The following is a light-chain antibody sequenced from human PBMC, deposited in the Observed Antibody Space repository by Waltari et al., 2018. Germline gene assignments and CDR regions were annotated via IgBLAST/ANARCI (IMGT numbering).Light chain of an antibody. V-gene: IGKV4-1*01. J-gene: IGKJ1*01. Sequence: DIVMTQSPDSLAVSLGERATINCKSSQSVLFSSSNKNYLAWYQQKQGQPPKLLIYWSSPRESGVPDRFSGSGSGRDFTLTISSLQAEDVAVYYCQQYYSGRTFGQGTKVEIK. CDR1: QSVLFSSSNKNY. CDR3: QQYYSGRT. CDR2: WSS.